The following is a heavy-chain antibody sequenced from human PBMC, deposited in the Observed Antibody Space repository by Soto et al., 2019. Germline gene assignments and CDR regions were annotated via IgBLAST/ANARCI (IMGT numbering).Heavy chain of an antibody. CDR3: ASTPGNAGSYYYYGMDV. V-gene: IGHV1-69*13. CDR2: IIPIFGTA. CDR1: GGTFSSYA. D-gene: IGHD3-10*01. Sequence: SVKVSCKASGGTFSSYAISWVRQAPGQGLEWMGGIIPIFGTANYAQKFQGRVTITADGSTSTAYMEPSSLRSEDTAVYYCASTPGNAGSYYYYGMDVWGQGTTVTVSS. J-gene: IGHJ6*02.